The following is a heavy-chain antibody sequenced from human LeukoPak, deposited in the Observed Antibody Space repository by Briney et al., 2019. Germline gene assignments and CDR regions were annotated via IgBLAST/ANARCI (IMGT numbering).Heavy chain of an antibody. D-gene: IGHD2-2*01. J-gene: IGHJ5*02. CDR1: GGSISSSSYY. Sequence: SETLSLTCTVSGGSISSSSYYWGWIRQPPGKGLEWIGSIYYSGSTYYNPSLKSRVTISVDTSKNQFSLKLSSVTAADTAVYYCARQEYKLPWFDPWGQGTLVTVSS. V-gene: IGHV4-39*01. CDR2: IYYSGST. CDR3: ARQEYKLPWFDP.